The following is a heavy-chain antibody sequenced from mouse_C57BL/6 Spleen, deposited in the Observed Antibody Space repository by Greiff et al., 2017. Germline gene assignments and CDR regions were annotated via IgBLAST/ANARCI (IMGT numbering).Heavy chain of an antibody. CDR1: GYAFSSSW. Sequence: QVQLQQSGPELVKPGASVKISCKASGYAFSSSWMNWVKQRPGQGLEWIGRIYPGDGDTNYNGKFKGKATLTADKSSSTAYMQLSSLTSEDSAVYFCARSRDYAAMDYWGQGTSVTVSS. CDR2: IYPGDGDT. J-gene: IGHJ4*01. V-gene: IGHV1-82*01. CDR3: ARSRDYAAMDY.